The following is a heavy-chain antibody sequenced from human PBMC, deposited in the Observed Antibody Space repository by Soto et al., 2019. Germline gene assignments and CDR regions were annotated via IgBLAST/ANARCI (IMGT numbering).Heavy chain of an antibody. V-gene: IGHV2-5*02. D-gene: IGHD1-1*01. J-gene: IGHJ4*02. CDR1: GFSLSTSGVG. CDR2: VYWDDDK. CDR3: AHIYFVGTTGMADH. Sequence: QITLKESGPTLVKPTQTLTLTCTFSGFSLSTSGVGVGWIRQPPGKTLEWLALVYWDDDKRYRPSLKSRLTITKDTFKDQVVLTMTNMDPVDTATYFCAHIYFVGTTGMADHWGQGTLVIVSS.